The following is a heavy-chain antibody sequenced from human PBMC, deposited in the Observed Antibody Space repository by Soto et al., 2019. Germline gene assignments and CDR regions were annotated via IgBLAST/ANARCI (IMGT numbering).Heavy chain of an antibody. CDR2: MNPNSGNT. Sequence: ASVKVSCKASGYTFTSYDINWVRQATGQGLEWMGWMNPNSGNTGYAQKFQGRVTMTRNTSISTAYMELSSLRSEDTAVYYCARGPPYSSSWYLSNYYYYYMDVWGKGTTVTVSS. V-gene: IGHV1-8*01. J-gene: IGHJ6*03. D-gene: IGHD6-13*01. CDR3: ARGPPYSSSWYLSNYYYYYMDV. CDR1: GYTFTSYD.